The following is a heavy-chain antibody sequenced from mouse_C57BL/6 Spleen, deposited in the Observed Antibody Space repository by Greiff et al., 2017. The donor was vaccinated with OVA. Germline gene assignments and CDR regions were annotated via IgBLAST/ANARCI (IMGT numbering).Heavy chain of an antibody. Sequence: EVQLQQSGPVLVKPGASVKMSCKASGYTFTDYYMNWVKQSHGKSLEWIGVINPYNGGTSYNQKFKGKATLTVDKSSSTAYMELNSLTSEDSAVYYCARGGDVRRYFDYWGQGTTLTVSS. V-gene: IGHV1-19*01. D-gene: IGHD3-3*01. J-gene: IGHJ2*01. CDR3: ARGGDVRRYFDY. CDR1: GYTFTDYY. CDR2: INPYNGGT.